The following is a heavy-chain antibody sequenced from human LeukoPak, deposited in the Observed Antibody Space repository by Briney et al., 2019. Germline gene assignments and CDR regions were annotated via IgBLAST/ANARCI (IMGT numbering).Heavy chain of an antibody. J-gene: IGHJ6*02. Sequence: PSETLSLTCTVSGGSTSSYYWNWIRQPPGKGLEWIGYVYYTGSTNYNPSLKSRVTISVDTSKSQFSLKLSSVTAADTAVYYCARARGPSYYYYGMDVWGQGTTVTVSS. CDR3: ARARGPSYYYYGMDV. V-gene: IGHV4-59*01. D-gene: IGHD3-10*01. CDR2: VYYTGST. CDR1: GGSTSSYY.